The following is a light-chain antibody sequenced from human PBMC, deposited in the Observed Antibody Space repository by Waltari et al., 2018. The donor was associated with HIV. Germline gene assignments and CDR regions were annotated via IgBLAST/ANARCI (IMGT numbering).Light chain of an antibody. J-gene: IGKJ2*01. CDR1: QSVSSY. CDR3: QQRSNWPS. CDR2: DAS. V-gene: IGKV3-11*01. Sequence: EIVLTQSPATLSLSPGERATLSCRASQSVSSYLACYQQKPGQAPRLLINDASNRATGFPARFSGSGSGTDFTLTISSLEPEDFAVYYCQQRSNWPSFGQGTKLEIK.